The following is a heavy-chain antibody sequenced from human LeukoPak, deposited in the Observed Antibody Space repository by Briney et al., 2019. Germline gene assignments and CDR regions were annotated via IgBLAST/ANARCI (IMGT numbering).Heavy chain of an antibody. D-gene: IGHD2-2*01. J-gene: IGHJ4*02. Sequence: PGGSLRLSCAASGLSFSSYTMMWVRQAPGKGLELISYISSKSRTVYYADSVKGRFTISRDNAKNSLFLQMNSLRVEDTAVYYCASGCCSTASCFYWGQGTLVTVSP. CDR2: ISSKSRTV. CDR3: ASGCCSTASCFY. CDR1: GLSFSSYT. V-gene: IGHV3-48*01.